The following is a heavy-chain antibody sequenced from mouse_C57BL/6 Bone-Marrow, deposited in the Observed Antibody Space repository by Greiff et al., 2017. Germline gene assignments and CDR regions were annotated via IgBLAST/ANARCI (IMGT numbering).Heavy chain of an antibody. CDR3: ENISYLWYFDV. D-gene: IGHD5-5*01. CDR1: GYTFTSYG. J-gene: IGHJ1*03. CDR2: IYPRSGNT. V-gene: IGHV1-81*01. Sequence: QVQLQQSGAELARPGASVKLSCKASGYTFTSYGISWVKQRTGQGLEWIGEIYPRSGNTYYNEKFKGKATLTADKSSSTAYMELRSLTSEDSAVFFCENISYLWYFDVWGTGTTVTGSS.